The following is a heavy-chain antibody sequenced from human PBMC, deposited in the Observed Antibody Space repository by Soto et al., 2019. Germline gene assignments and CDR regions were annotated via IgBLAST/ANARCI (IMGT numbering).Heavy chain of an antibody. J-gene: IGHJ3*02. Sequence: QVQLQESGPGLVKPSETLSLTCTVSGGSISSYYWSWIRQPPGKGLEWIGYIYYSGSTNYTPSLKSRVTISVDTSKNQFSLKLSSVTAADTAVYYCAGSPSASGWYFPFDAFDIWGQGTMVTVSS. CDR3: AGSPSASGWYFPFDAFDI. CDR2: IYYSGST. CDR1: GGSISSYY. V-gene: IGHV4-59*08. D-gene: IGHD6-19*01.